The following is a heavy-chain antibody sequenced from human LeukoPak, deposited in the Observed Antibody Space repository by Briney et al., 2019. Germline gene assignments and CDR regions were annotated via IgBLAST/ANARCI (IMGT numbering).Heavy chain of an antibody. Sequence: SETLSPTCTVSGGSLSNYYWNWIRQPPGKGLEWIAYIYYSGSTNYNPSLKSRVTISLDTSKNQFSLKLSSVTTADTAVYYCARMPDILTGLDSWGRGTLVTVSS. CDR1: GGSLSNYY. CDR3: ARMPDILTGLDS. D-gene: IGHD3-9*01. J-gene: IGHJ4*02. CDR2: IYYSGST. V-gene: IGHV4-59*01.